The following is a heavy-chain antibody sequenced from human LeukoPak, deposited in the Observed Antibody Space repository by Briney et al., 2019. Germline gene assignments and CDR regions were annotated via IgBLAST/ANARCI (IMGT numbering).Heavy chain of an antibody. Sequence: PSETLSLTCAVYGGSFSGYYWSWIRQPPGKGLEWVASMCGTAGCTFYPDSVKGRFTISRDNSKNVLYLRMNSLTAEDTAIYYCAKDRPNFHENSGHYYRRDGDSWGQGTLVTVSS. D-gene: IGHD3-22*01. CDR2: MCGTAGCT. CDR1: GGSFSGYY. V-gene: IGHV3-23*01. CDR3: AKDRPNFHENSGHYYRRDGDS. J-gene: IGHJ5*01.